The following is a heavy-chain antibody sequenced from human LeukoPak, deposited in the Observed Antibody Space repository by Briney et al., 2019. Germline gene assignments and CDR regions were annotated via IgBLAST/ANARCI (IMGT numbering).Heavy chain of an antibody. CDR1: GYTFTSYY. Sequence: ASVKVSCKASGYTFTSYYMHWVRQPPGQGLEWMGIINPSGGSTSYAQKFQGRVTMTRDTSTSTVYMELSSLRSEDTAVYYCGRDLKAAAEIAYWGQGTLVTVSS. J-gene: IGHJ4*02. D-gene: IGHD6-13*01. CDR3: GRDLKAAAEIAY. V-gene: IGHV1-46*01. CDR2: INPSGGST.